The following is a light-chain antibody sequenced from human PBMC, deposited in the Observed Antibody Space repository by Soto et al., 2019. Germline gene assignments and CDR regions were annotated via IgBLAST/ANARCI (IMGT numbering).Light chain of an antibody. V-gene: IGKV1-5*01. CDR1: QSISSW. Sequence: DIQMTQSPSTLSASVGDRVTITCRASQSISSWLAWYQQKPGKAPKLLIYDASSLESGVPSRFSGSGFGTEFTLAISGLELNDFATEYCPQYNSYSPSTFVHVTKLEIQ. CDR2: DAS. J-gene: IGKJ2*01. CDR3: PQYNSYSPST.